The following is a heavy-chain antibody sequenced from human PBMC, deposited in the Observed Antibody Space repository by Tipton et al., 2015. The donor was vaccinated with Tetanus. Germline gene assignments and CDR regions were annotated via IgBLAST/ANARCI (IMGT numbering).Heavy chain of an antibody. CDR2: IRQDGSEK. CDR1: GFTFNSDW. D-gene: IGHD2-2*01. J-gene: IGHJ4*02. CDR3: ARGLCTSSSCPKHYFDY. V-gene: IGHV3-7*01. Sequence: GSLRLSCAASGFTFNSDWMTWVRQAPGKGLEWVANIRQDGSEKYYVDSVKGRFTISRDNAKNSLYLQMNSLRAEDTAVYYCARGLCTSSSCPKHYFDYWGQGTLVTVSS.